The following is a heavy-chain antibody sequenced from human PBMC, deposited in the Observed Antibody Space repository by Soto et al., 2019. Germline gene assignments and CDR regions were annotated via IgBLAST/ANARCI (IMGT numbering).Heavy chain of an antibody. CDR1: GFTVSNNY. V-gene: IGHV3-53*01. CDR3: ATQPGGGGY. D-gene: IGHD3-10*01. CDR2: IYSGGYT. J-gene: IGHJ4*02. Sequence: EVQLVESGGGLIQPGGSLRLSCAVSGFTVSNNYMSWVRQAPGKGLEGVSVIYSGGYTAYGDSVKGRFTISRDNSKNTPSLQMNSLGPRHSPVFSWATQPGGGGYWGQGTLVTVSS.